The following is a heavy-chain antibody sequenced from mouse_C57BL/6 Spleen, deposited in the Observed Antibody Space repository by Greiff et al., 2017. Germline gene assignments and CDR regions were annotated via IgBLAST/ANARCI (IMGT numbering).Heavy chain of an antibody. CDR3: ARKDYGNFWFAY. J-gene: IGHJ3*01. CDR1: GFTFSDYG. Sequence: DVQLQESGGGLVKPGGSLKLSCAASGFTFSDYGMHWVRQAPEKGLEWVAYISSGSSTIYYADTVKGRFTISRDNAKNTLFLQMTSLRSEDTAMYYCARKDYGNFWFAYWGQGTLVTVSA. D-gene: IGHD2-1*01. V-gene: IGHV5-17*01. CDR2: ISSGSSTI.